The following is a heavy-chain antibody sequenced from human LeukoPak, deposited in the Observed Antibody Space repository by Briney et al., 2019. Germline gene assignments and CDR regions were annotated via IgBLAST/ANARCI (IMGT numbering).Heavy chain of an antibody. D-gene: IGHD3-3*01. V-gene: IGHV4-34*01. CDR2: INHSGST. CDR1: GGSFSGYY. CDR3: ARVQEFYDFWSGAPGRIYMDV. Sequence: SETPSPSSAVYGGSFSGYYWSLSRPPPRGGLGRGVEINHSGSTNYNPPLKSRVTISVDTSKTQFSLKLSSVTAADTAVYYCARVQEFYDFWSGAPGRIYMDVWGKGTTVTVSS. J-gene: IGHJ6*03.